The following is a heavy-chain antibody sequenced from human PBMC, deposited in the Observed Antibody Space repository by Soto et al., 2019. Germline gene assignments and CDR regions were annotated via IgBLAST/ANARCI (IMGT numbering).Heavy chain of an antibody. CDR3: ASRSGYSYGYSY. D-gene: IGHD5-18*01. J-gene: IGHJ4*02. V-gene: IGHV1-3*01. CDR2: INAGNGNT. CDR1: GSTFTSYA. Sequence: GAQFKFSCKASGSTFTSYAMHWVREAPGQRLEWMGWINAGNGNTKYSQKFQGRVTITRDTSASTAYMELSSLRSEDTAVYYCASRSGYSYGYSYWGQGTLVTVSS.